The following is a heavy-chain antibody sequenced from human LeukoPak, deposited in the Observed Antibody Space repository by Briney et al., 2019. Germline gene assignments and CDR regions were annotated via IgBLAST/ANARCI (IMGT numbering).Heavy chain of an antibody. CDR2: ISGSGGST. J-gene: IGHJ4*02. Sequence: GGSLRLSCAASGFTFSSYAMSWVRQAPGKGLEWVSAISGSGGSTYYADSVKGRFTISRGNSKNTLYLQMNSLRAEDTAVYYCAKARVGYCSSTSCPLGYWGQGTLVTVSS. D-gene: IGHD2-2*01. CDR1: GFTFSSYA. V-gene: IGHV3-23*01. CDR3: AKARVGYCSSTSCPLGY.